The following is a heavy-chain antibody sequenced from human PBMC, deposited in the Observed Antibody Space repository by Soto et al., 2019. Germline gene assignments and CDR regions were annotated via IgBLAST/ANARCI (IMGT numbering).Heavy chain of an antibody. CDR2: IYYSGST. CDR3: ARSDIVVVPAAPQRRSYYHYGMDV. Sequence: PSETLSLTCTVSGGSISRGDYYWSWIRQPPGKGLEWIGYIYYSGSTYYNPSLKSRVTISVDTSKNQFSLKLSSVTAADTAVYYCARSDIVVVPAAPQRRSYYHYGMDVWGQGTTVTVSS. D-gene: IGHD2-2*01. V-gene: IGHV4-30-4*01. J-gene: IGHJ6*02. CDR1: GGSISRGDYY.